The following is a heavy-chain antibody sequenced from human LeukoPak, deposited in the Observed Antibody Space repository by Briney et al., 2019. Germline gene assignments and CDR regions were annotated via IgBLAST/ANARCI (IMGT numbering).Heavy chain of an antibody. J-gene: IGHJ6*02. Sequence: SETLSPTCTVSGGSISSGGYYWSWIRQHPGKGLEWIGYIYYSGSTYYNPSLKSRVTISVDTSKNQFSLKLSSVTAADTAVYYCARDRGHNSGDYYYGMDVWGQGTTVTVSS. CDR1: GGSISSGGYY. V-gene: IGHV4-31*03. CDR3: ARDRGHNSGDYYYGMDV. D-gene: IGHD3-10*01. CDR2: IYYSGST.